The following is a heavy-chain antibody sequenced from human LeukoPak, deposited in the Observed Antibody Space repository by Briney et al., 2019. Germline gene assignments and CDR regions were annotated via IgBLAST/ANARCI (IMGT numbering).Heavy chain of an antibody. D-gene: IGHD6-19*01. CDR3: ARLPVYSSGWQADF. V-gene: IGHV4-39*01. CDR2: ILYSGRT. CDR1: GGSISSSSYY. Sequence: SETLCLTCTVSGGSISSSSYYWGWIRQPPGKGLEWIGMILYSGRTYYNTSLKSRVTMDVDTSKDQFSLKLTSVSAADTAVYYCARLPVYSSGWQADFWGQGTLVTVSS. J-gene: IGHJ4*02.